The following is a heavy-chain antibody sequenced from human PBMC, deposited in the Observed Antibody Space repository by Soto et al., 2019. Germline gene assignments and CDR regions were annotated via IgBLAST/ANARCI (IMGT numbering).Heavy chain of an antibody. CDR2: INHSGGT. Sequence: PSETLSLTCAVYGGSFSGYYWSWIRQPPGKGLEWIGEINHSGGTNYNPSLKSRVTISVDTSKNQFSLKLSSVTAADTAVYYCASIRYYDFWSGYYLRYYYGMDVWGQGTTVTVSS. V-gene: IGHV4-34*01. CDR1: GGSFSGYY. J-gene: IGHJ6*02. CDR3: ASIRYYDFWSGYYLRYYYGMDV. D-gene: IGHD3-3*01.